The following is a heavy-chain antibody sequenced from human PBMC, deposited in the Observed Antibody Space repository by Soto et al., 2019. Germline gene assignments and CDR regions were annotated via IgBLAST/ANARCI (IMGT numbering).Heavy chain of an antibody. CDR3: ATEMNTMFLDH. CDR2: INDVGSHK. J-gene: IGHJ4*02. D-gene: IGHD3-10*02. Sequence: GGSLRLSCAASGFSFDAYSMHWVRRPPGKGLEWVSVINDVGSHKFYADSVAGRFIISRDNSRNSLYLEMSSLRTEDSALYYCATEMNTMFLDHWGQGTLVTVSS. V-gene: IGHV3-43*01. CDR1: GFSFDAYS.